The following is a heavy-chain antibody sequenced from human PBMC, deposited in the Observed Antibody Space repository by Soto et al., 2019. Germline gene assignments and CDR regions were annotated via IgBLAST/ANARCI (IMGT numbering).Heavy chain of an antibody. J-gene: IGHJ4*02. Sequence: GGSLRLSCEASGFVFKMYYMHWVRQVPGKGLVWVSRINSDGSSTSYADSVKGRFTISRDNAKNTLYLQMNSLRAEDTAVYYCARGLEWLADYWGQGTLVTVSS. CDR1: GFVFKMYY. CDR2: INSDGSST. D-gene: IGHD3-3*01. CDR3: ARGLEWLADY. V-gene: IGHV3-74*01.